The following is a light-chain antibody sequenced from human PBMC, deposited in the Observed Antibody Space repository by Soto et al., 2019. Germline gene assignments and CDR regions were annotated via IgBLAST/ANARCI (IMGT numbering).Light chain of an antibody. CDR2: DAS. V-gene: IGKV3-11*01. J-gene: IGKJ4*01. CDR1: QRVSIY. Sequence: EIVLTQSPATLSLSPGERATLPCRASQRVSIYLAWYQQKPGQAPRLLNNDASNRATRTPARFSGSGSGTDFTLTISRLEPEDFAIYYCQQRSNWPLTFDGGTKVEIK. CDR3: QQRSNWPLT.